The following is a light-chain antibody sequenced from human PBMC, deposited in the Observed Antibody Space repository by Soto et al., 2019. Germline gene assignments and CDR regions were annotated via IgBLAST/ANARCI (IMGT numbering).Light chain of an antibody. J-gene: IGLJ2*01. CDR1: HSNIGNNY. CDR2: ENN. Sequence: QSVLTQPPSVSAAPGQKVTISCSGSHSNIGNNYVSWYQRLPGTAPKLVIYENNKRPSGIPDRFSGSKSGTSATLGITGLQTGDEAYYYCGTWDSSLSVGVFGGGTKLTVL. CDR3: GTWDSSLSVGV. V-gene: IGLV1-51*02.